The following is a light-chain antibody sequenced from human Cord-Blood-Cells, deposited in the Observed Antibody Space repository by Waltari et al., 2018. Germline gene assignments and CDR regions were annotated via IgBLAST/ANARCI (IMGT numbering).Light chain of an antibody. V-gene: IGKV1-5*03. CDR2: KAS. Sequence: DIQMTQSPSTLSASVGDRVTITCRASQSISSWLAWYQQEPGKAPKLLIYKASSLESGVSSKFSVSGSGTECTLAISSLQPDDFATYNCQQYNSYASTFGQETRLESK. CDR3: QQYNSYAST. CDR1: QSISSW. J-gene: IGKJ5*01.